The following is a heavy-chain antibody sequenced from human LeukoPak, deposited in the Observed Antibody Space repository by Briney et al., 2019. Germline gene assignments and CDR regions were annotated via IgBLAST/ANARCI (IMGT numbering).Heavy chain of an antibody. D-gene: IGHD3-10*01. CDR1: GFTFSSYG. Sequence: GGSLRLSCAASGFTFSSYGMHWVRQAPGKGLEWVAVIWYDGSNKYYADSVKGRFTISRDNSKSTLYLQMNSLRAEDTAVYYCARDRVRGLFDYWGQGTLVTVSS. J-gene: IGHJ4*02. CDR2: IWYDGSNK. V-gene: IGHV3-33*01. CDR3: ARDRVRGLFDY.